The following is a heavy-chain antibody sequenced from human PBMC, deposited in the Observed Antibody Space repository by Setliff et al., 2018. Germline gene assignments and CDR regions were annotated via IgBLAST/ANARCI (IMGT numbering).Heavy chain of an antibody. CDR2: IDQSGST. D-gene: IGHD5-12*01. Sequence: SETLSLTCTVSDVSISGYYWSWIRQPPGKGLEWIGYIDQSGSTDYNPSLKSRLTISVDTSKNQFSLKLSSVTAADTAVYYCARSEGRRDGYNWWGQGTLVTVSS. V-gene: IGHV4-59*12. J-gene: IGHJ4*02. CDR1: DVSISGYY. CDR3: ARSEGRRDGYNW.